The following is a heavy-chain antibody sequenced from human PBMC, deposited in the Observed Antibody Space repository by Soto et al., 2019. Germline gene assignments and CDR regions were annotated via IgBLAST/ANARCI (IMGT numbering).Heavy chain of an antibody. CDR3: ARRLDSSSWGPFDY. V-gene: IGHV1-3*01. D-gene: IGHD6-13*01. CDR2: INAGNGNT. Sequence: QVQLVQSGAEVKKPGASVKVSCKASGYTFTSYAMHWVRQAPGQRLEWMGWINAGNGNTKYSQKFQSRDTITRDTSASTAYMELSSLRSEDTAVYYCARRLDSSSWGPFDYWGQGTLVTVSS. J-gene: IGHJ4*02. CDR1: GYTFTSYA.